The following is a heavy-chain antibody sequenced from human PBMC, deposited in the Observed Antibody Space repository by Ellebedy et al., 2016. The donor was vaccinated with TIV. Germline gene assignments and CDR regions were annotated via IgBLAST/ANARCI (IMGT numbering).Heavy chain of an antibody. Sequence: GESLKISCAASGFTFSSYTVNWARQAPGKGLEWLSYISPDSVNINYGDSVKGRFTISRDNGATSLYLQMNSLRGEDPAIYYCARPCLGVACYFDHWGQGTLVTVSS. J-gene: IGHJ4*02. CDR2: ISPDSVNI. D-gene: IGHD3-3*01. CDR1: GFTFSSYT. CDR3: ARPCLGVACYFDH. V-gene: IGHV3-48*01.